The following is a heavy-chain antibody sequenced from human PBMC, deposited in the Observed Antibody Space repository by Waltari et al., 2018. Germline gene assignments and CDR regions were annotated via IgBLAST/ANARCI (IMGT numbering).Heavy chain of an antibody. D-gene: IGHD2-15*01. J-gene: IGHJ4*02. CDR2: IYYSGST. CDR1: GGSISSSSYY. V-gene: IGHV4-39*07. CDR3: ARDLRYCSGGSCYTQLDY. Sequence: QLQLQESGPGLVKPSETLSLTCTVSGGSISSSSYYWGWIRQPPGKGLEWIGSIYYSGSTYYNPSLKSRVTISVDTSKNQFSLKLSSMTAADTAVYYCARDLRYCSGGSCYTQLDYWGQGTLVTVSS.